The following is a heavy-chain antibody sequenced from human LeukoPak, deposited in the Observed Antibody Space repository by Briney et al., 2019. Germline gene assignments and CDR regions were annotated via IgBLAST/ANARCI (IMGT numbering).Heavy chain of an antibody. V-gene: IGHV3-30*02. CDR3: ARPNSGYYRGPVDY. CDR1: GFSFSSYG. J-gene: IGHJ4*02. CDR2: IRSDGSNK. Sequence: PGGSLRLSCAGSGFSFSSYGMHWVRQAPGKGLEWMAFIRSDGSNKYYADSVKGRFTISRDNSKNTLYLQMNSLRAEDTAVYYCARPNSGYYRGPVDYWGQGTLVTVSS. D-gene: IGHD3-22*01.